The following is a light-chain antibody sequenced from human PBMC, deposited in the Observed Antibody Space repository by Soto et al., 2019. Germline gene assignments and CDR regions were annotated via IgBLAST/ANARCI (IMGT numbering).Light chain of an antibody. CDR1: SSDVGGYNY. CDR3: SSYTSTGILGV. J-gene: IGLJ1*01. Sequence: QSALTQPASVSGSPGQSITISCTGTSSDVGGYNYVSWYQQHPGKAPKLMIYEVSTRPSGISNRFSGSKSGNTASLTISGLQADDEADYYCSSYTSTGILGVFGTGTKLTVL. V-gene: IGLV2-14*01. CDR2: EVS.